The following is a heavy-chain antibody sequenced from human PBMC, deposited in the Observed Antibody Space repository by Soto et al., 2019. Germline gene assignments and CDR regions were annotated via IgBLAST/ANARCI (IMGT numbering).Heavy chain of an antibody. CDR2: IYYSGST. J-gene: IGHJ4*02. D-gene: IGHD2-15*01. CDR3: ARIPPYWPTKTYFDY. CDR1: GGSISSGGYY. Sequence: SETLSLTCTVSGGSISSGGYYWSWIRQHPGKGLEWIGYIYYSGSTYYNPSLKSRVTISVDTSKNQFSLKLSSVTAADTAVYYCARIPPYWPTKTYFDYWGQGTLVTVSS. V-gene: IGHV4-31*03.